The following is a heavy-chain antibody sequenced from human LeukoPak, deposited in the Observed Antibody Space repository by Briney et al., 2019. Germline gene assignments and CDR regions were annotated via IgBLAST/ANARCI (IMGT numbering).Heavy chain of an antibody. Sequence: GGSLRLSCAASGFTFSSYGMHWVRQAPGKGLEWVAVISYDGSNKYYADSVKGRFTISRDNSKNTLYLQMNSLRAEDTAVYYCARDHRPYSSGWSDYWGQGTLVTVSS. CDR1: GFTFSSYG. CDR2: ISYDGSNK. J-gene: IGHJ4*02. D-gene: IGHD6-19*01. CDR3: ARDHRPYSSGWSDY. V-gene: IGHV3-30*19.